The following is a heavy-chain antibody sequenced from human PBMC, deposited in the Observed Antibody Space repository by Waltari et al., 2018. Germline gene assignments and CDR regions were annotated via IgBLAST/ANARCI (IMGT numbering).Heavy chain of an antibody. Sequence: EVQLVESGGGLVQPGRSLRLSCAASGFNLDDYAMQWVRQTPGKGLKWVSGISWNGASVGYADSVKGRFTISRDNAKNSLYLQMNSLRADDTALYYCAKEDYYDSSGYSRWFDPWGQGTLVTVSS. CDR1: GFNLDDYA. CDR3: AKEDYYDSSGYSRWFDP. V-gene: IGHV3-9*01. J-gene: IGHJ5*02. D-gene: IGHD3-22*01. CDR2: ISWNGASV.